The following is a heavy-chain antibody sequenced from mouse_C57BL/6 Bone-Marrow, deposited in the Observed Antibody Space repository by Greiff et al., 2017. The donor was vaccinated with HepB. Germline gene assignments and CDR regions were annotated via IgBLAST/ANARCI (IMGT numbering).Heavy chain of an antibody. V-gene: IGHV5-16*01. D-gene: IGHD1-1*01. J-gene: IGHJ4*01. CDR1: GFTFSDYY. Sequence: EVKLVESEGGLVQPGSSMKLSCTASGFTFSDYYMAWVRQVPEKGLEWVANINYDGSSTYYLDSLKSRFIISRDNAKNILYLQMSSLKSEDTATYDCAREGLRYFHAMDYWGQGTSVTVSS. CDR3: AREGLRYFHAMDY. CDR2: INYDGSST.